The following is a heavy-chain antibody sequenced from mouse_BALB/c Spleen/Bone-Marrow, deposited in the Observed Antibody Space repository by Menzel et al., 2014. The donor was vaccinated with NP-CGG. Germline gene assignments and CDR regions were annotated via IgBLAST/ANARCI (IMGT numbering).Heavy chain of an antibody. CDR3: ARRAGTLYAMDY. D-gene: IGHD3-3*01. J-gene: IGHJ4*01. Sequence: EVQLQQSGPELVKPGASVKISCKPSGYTFXEYTMHWVKQSRGKSLEWIGGINPNNGGTSYNQKFKGKATLTVDKSSSTAYMELRSPTSEDSAVYYCARRAGTLYAMDYWGQGTSVTVSS. CDR1: GYTFXEYT. V-gene: IGHV1-18*01. CDR2: INPNNGGT.